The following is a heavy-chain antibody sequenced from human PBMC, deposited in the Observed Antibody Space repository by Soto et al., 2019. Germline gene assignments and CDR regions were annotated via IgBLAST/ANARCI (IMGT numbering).Heavy chain of an antibody. CDR3: AKDLSSLGWLALGAPFDS. CDR2: ISANGRNA. CDR1: GFTFSNYA. Sequence: EVHLLESGGDVVQPGRSLRLSCAASGFTFSNYAMSWIRQAPGKGLEWLSSISANGRNAYYADSVKGRFTISRDRSKNTLYLQLDSLRVVDTAIYFCAKDLSSLGWLALGAPFDSWGQGTLVIISS. D-gene: IGHD3-22*01. J-gene: IGHJ4*02. V-gene: IGHV3-23*01.